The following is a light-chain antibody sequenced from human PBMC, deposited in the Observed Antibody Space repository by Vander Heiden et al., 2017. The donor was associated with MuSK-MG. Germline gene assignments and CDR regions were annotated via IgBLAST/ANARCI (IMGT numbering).Light chain of an antibody. J-gene: IGKJ5*01. CDR1: QGISNS. CDR3: KQYYRTLPIT. V-gene: IGKV1-NL1*01. CDR2: AAS. Sequence: DIQMTQSPSSLSASVGDRVTITCRASQGISNSLAWYQQKPGKAPKLLLYAASRLESGVPSRFSGSGSGTDYTLTISSLQPEDFATYYCKQYYRTLPITFGPGTRLEIK.